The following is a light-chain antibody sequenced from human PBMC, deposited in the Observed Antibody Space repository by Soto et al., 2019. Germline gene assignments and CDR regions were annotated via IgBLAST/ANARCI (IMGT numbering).Light chain of an antibody. V-gene: IGKV1-8*01. CDR3: QQYYSYPWT. CDR1: QGISSY. Sequence: AIRMTQSPSSFSASTGDRVTITCRASQGISSYLAWYQQKPGKAPKLLIYAASTLQSGFPSRFSGSGSGTDFSLTISCLQSEDFATYYCQQYYSYPWTFGQRTQVEIK. CDR2: AAS. J-gene: IGKJ1*01.